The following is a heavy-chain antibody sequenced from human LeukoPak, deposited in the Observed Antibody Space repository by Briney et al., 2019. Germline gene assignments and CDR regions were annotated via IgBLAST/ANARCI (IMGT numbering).Heavy chain of an antibody. CDR2: IKSKTDGGTT. V-gene: IGHV3-15*01. CDR1: GFTFSNAW. Sequence: PGGSLRLSCAASGFTFSNAWMSWVRQAPGKGLEWVGRIKSKTDGGTTDYAAPVKGRFTISRDDSKNTLYLQMNSLKTEDTAVYYCTTDGAGSSSGFDPWGQGTLVTVSS. J-gene: IGHJ5*02. CDR3: TTDGAGSSSGFDP. D-gene: IGHD3-10*01.